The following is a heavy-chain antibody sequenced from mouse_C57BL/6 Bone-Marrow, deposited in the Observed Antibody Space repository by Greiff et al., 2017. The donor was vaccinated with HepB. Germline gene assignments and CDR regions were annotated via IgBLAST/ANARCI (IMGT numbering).Heavy chain of an antibody. V-gene: IGHV14-3*01. CDR1: GFNIKNTY. CDR2: IDPANGNT. CDR3: AREDYGSSPWFAY. J-gene: IGHJ3*01. D-gene: IGHD1-1*01. Sequence: VQLQQSVAELVRPGASVKLSCTASGFNIKNTYMHWVKQRPEQGLEWIGRIDPANGNTKYAPKFPGKATITADTSSNTSYLQLSSLTSEDTAIYYCAREDYGSSPWFAYWGQGTLVTVSA.